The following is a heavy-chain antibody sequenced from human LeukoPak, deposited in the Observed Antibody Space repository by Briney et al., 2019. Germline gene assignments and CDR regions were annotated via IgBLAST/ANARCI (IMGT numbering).Heavy chain of an antibody. J-gene: IGHJ3*02. V-gene: IGHV1-24*01. CDR1: GYTLTELS. CDR2: FDPEDGET. Sequence: ASVKVSCKVSGYTLTELSMHWVRQAPGKGLEWMGDFDPEDGETIYAQKFQGRVTMTEDTSTDTAYMELSSLRSEDTAVYYCASNSRKLEQDAFDIWGQGTMVTVSS. D-gene: IGHD1/OR15-1a*01. CDR3: ASNSRKLEQDAFDI.